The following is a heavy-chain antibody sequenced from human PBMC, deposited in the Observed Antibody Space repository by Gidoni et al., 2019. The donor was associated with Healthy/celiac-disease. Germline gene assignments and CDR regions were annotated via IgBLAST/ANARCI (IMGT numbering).Heavy chain of an antibody. Sequence: VRQAPGKGLVWVSRINSDGSSTSYADSVKGRFTISRDNAKNTLYLQMNSLRAEDTAVYYCAITTTPLLEWLLSPYSSYDYVWGDAFDIWGQGTMVTVSS. CDR3: AITTTPLLEWLLSPYSSYDYVWGDAFDI. CDR2: INSDGSST. J-gene: IGHJ3*02. V-gene: IGHV3-74*01. D-gene: IGHD3-16*01.